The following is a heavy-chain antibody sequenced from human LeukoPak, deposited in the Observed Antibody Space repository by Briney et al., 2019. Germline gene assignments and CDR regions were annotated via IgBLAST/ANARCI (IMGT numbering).Heavy chain of an antibody. V-gene: IGHV4-59*01. D-gene: IGHD2-2*01. Sequence: SETLSLTCNVSGVSLNNYYWTWVRQSPGKGLEWIGYISDIGNTNYNPSLKSRATISLDRSKNQFSLRLNSVTAADTAVYYCAKGMMPDWFDPWGQGTLVTVST. CDR3: AKGMMPDWFDP. J-gene: IGHJ5*02. CDR1: GVSLNNYY. CDR2: ISDIGNT.